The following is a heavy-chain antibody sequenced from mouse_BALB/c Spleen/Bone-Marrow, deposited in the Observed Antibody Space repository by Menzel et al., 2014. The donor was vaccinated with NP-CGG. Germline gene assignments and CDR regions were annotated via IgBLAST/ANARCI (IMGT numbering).Heavy chain of an antibody. Sequence: QVQLQQPGAELVRPGASVTLSCKASGYTFTDYEMHWVKQTPVHGLEWIGAIDPETGGTAYNRKFKGKATLTADKSSSTAYMELRSLTSKDSAVYYCTRGGNVITTVVVYFDDWGQGTTLTVSS. D-gene: IGHD1-1*01. V-gene: IGHV1-15*01. CDR2: IDPETGGT. J-gene: IGHJ2*01. CDR1: GYTFTDYE. CDR3: TRGGNVITTVVVYFDD.